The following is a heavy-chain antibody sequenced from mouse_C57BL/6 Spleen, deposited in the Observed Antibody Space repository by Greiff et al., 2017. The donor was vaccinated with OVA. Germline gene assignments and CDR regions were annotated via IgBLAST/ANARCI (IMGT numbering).Heavy chain of an antibody. Sequence: EVQLQQSGPGLVKPSQSLSLTCSVTGYSITSGYYWNWIRQFPGNKLEWMGYISYDGSNNYNPSLKNRISITRDTSKNQFFLKLNSVTTEDTATYYCARDLLTTVVPYWGQGTTLTVSS. J-gene: IGHJ2*01. CDR1: GYSITSGYY. V-gene: IGHV3-6*01. CDR3: ARDLLTTVVPY. D-gene: IGHD1-1*01. CDR2: ISYDGSN.